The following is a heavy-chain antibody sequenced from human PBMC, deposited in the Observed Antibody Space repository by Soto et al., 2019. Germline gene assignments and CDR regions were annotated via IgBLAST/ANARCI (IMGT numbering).Heavy chain of an antibody. Sequence: EVRLLESGGGFVRPGGSLRLACSASGFTFDTHAMAWVRQAPGQGLEWVASISATGFSKYHADSVKGRITISRDNSNDTVYLHMKTLRAEDTAVYNCAMVSAFAFWSGHFVFGWFDSWGQGTEVTVSS. V-gene: IGHV3-23*01. CDR3: AMVSAFAFWSGHFVFGWFDS. CDR1: GFTFDTHA. CDR2: ISATGFSK. D-gene: IGHD3-3*01. J-gene: IGHJ5*01.